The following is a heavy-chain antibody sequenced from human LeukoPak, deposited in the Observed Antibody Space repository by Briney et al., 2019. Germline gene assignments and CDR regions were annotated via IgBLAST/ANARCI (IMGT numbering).Heavy chain of an antibody. Sequence: GGSLRLSCAASGLVFGKYAMAWVRQAPGKGLEWVSSISSSSSYIYYADSVKGRSTISRDNAKNSLYLQMNSLRAEDTAVYYCARHFDYWGQGTLVTVSS. J-gene: IGHJ4*02. CDR3: ARHFDY. CDR2: ISSSSSYI. V-gene: IGHV3-21*01. CDR1: GLVFGKYA.